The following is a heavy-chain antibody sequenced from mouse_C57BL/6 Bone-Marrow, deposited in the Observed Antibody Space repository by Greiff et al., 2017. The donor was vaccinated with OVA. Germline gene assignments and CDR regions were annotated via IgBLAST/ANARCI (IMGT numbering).Heavy chain of an antibody. J-gene: IGHJ4*01. Sequence: QVQLQQSGAELARPGASVKLSCKASGYTFTSYGISWVKQRTGQGLEWIGEIYPRSGNTYYNEKFKGKATLTADKSSSTAYMELRSLTSEDSAVYFCAAMYYYGSSFYYYAMDYWGQGTSVTVSS. CDR2: IYPRSGNT. CDR3: AAMYYYGSSFYYYAMDY. CDR1: GYTFTSYG. D-gene: IGHD1-1*01. V-gene: IGHV1-81*01.